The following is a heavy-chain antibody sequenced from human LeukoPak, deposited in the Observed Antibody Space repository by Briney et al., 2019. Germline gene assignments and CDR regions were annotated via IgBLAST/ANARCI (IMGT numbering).Heavy chain of an antibody. CDR1: GGSFSGYY. D-gene: IGHD3-10*01. CDR2: INHSGST. Sequence: SETLSLTCAVCGGSFSGYYWSWIRQPPGKGLEWIGEINHSGSTNYNPSLKSRVTISVDTSKNQFSLKLSSVTAADTAVYYCARDYGSGSYYRGSWFDPWGQGTLVTVSS. V-gene: IGHV4-34*01. CDR3: ARDYGSGSYYRGSWFDP. J-gene: IGHJ5*02.